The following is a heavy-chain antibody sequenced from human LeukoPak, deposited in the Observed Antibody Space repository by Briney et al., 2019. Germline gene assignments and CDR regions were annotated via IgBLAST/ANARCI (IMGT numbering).Heavy chain of an antibody. CDR2: IIPVFGTS. CDR3: ARVTGGRYCSTTSCYMRGWFDP. Sequence: ASVKVSCKASGGTFSSYAISWVRQAPGQGLEWMGGIIPVFGTSNYAQKFQGRVTITADESTRTAYMELSSLRSEDTAVYYCARVTGGRYCSTTSCYMRGWFDPWGQGSLVTVSS. J-gene: IGHJ5*02. V-gene: IGHV1-69*13. CDR1: GGTFSSYA. D-gene: IGHD2-2*02.